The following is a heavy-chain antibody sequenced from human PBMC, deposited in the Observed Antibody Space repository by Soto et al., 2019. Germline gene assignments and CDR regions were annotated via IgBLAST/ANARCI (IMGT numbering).Heavy chain of an antibody. CDR2: IVVGSGNT. CDR1: GFTFTSSA. CDR3: AKDGAAAGSYYYYYMDV. D-gene: IGHD6-13*01. V-gene: IGHV1-58*01. J-gene: IGHJ6*03. Sequence: SVKVSCKASGFTFTSSAVQWVRQARGQRLEWIGWIVVGSGNTNYAQKFQERVTITRDMSTSTAYMELSSLRSEDTAVYYCAKDGAAAGSYYYYYMDVWGKGTTVTVSS.